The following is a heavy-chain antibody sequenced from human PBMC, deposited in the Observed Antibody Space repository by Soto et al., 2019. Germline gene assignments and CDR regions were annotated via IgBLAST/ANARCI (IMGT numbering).Heavy chain of an antibody. D-gene: IGHD5-12*01. CDR3: AHRRGDGYKRDYYYYYGMDV. CDR1: GFSLSTSGVG. V-gene: IGHV2-5*01. J-gene: IGHJ6*02. Sequence: SGPTLVNPTQTLTLTCTFSGFSLSTSGVGVGWIRQPPGKALEWLALIYWNDDKRYSPSLKSRLTITKDTSKNQVVLKMTNMDPVETATYYCAHRRGDGYKRDYYYYYGMDVWGQGNTVTVSS. CDR2: IYWNDDK.